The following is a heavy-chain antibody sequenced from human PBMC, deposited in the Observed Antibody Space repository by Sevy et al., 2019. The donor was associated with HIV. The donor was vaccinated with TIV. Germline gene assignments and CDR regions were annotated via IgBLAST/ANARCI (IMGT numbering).Heavy chain of an antibody. CDR1: GFTFSSYW. V-gene: IGHV3-74*01. J-gene: IGHJ4*02. Sequence: GGSLRLSCAASGFTFSSYWMHWVRQAPGKGLVWVSRINREGSSTSYADSVKGRLTMSRDNAKNTLYLPMNSLRAEDTAVYYCARAIEDILTGYYNSHYFDYWGQGTLVTVSS. CDR3: ARAIEDILTGYYNSHYFDY. CDR2: INREGSST. D-gene: IGHD3-9*01.